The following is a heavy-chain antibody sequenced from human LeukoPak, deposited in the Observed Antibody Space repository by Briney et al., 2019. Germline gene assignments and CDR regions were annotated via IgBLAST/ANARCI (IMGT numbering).Heavy chain of an antibody. CDR1: GFTFSSYE. CDR2: IRSSGNTI. Sequence: GGSLRLSCAASGFTFSSYEMNWVRQAPGKGLEWLSYIRSSGNTIYYADSVKGRFTISRDNAKNSLYLQMDSLRAEDTAVYYCARDLRWYDYWGQGTLVTVSS. CDR3: ARDLRWYDY. D-gene: IGHD4-23*01. V-gene: IGHV3-48*03. J-gene: IGHJ4*02.